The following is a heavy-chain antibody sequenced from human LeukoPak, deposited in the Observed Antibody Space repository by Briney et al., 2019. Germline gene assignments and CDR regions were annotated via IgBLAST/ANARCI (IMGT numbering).Heavy chain of an antibody. J-gene: IGHJ4*02. CDR1: GDSVSGNSAVA. V-gene: IGHV6-1*01. CDR3: ARGRNSGFDY. CDR2: TYYRSKWNN. Sequence: SQTLSLTCAISGDSVSGNSAVAWNWLRPSPSRGLEWLGRTYYRSKWNNDYAVPVKSRITINPDTSKNQFSLHLNSVTPEDTAVYYCARGRNSGFDYWGQGTLVTVSS. D-gene: IGHD2/OR15-2a*01.